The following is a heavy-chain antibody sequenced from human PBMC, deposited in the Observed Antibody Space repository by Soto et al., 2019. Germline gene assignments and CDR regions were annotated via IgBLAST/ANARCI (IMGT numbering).Heavy chain of an antibody. CDR2: INAGNGNT. CDR1: GYTFTSYA. CDR3: ARAARGYCSGGSCSGPVYFDY. V-gene: IGHV1-3*01. Sequence: SVKVSCKASGYTFTSYAMHWVRQAPGQRLEWMGWINAGNGNTKYSQKFQGRVTITRDTSASTAYMELSSLRSEDTAVYYCARAARGYCSGGSCSGPVYFDYWGQGTLVTVSS. J-gene: IGHJ4*02. D-gene: IGHD2-15*01.